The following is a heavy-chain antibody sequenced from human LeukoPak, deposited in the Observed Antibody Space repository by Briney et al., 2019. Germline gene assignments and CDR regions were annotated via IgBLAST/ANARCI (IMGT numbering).Heavy chain of an antibody. D-gene: IGHD6-13*01. V-gene: IGHV3-7*01. CDR2: LKQDGSEK. CDR3: AREWQGGIAAAGTRIEGDY. J-gene: IGHJ4*02. Sequence: GGSLRLSCAVSGFSVSGYWMTWVRQAPGKGLEWVANLKQDGSEKNYVDSVKGRFTISRDNAENSLFLQMNSLRVEDTAVYYCAREWQGGIAAAGTRIEGDYWGQGTLVAVSS. CDR1: GFSVSGYW.